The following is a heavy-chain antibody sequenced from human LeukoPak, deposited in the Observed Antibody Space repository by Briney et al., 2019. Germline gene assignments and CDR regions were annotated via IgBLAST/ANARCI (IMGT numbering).Heavy chain of an antibody. Sequence: GGSLTLSCAASGFSFSTYAMHWVRQPPGMGPEWVAVVSHDGSTKYYTDSVRGRFTISRDNSKNTFFLQLNGLRTGDTAVYYCARAIMGTENLDYWGQGTLVTVSS. CDR1: GFSFSTYA. V-gene: IGHV3-30*10. J-gene: IGHJ4*02. CDR2: VSHDGSTK. CDR3: ARAIMGTENLDY. D-gene: IGHD5-18*01.